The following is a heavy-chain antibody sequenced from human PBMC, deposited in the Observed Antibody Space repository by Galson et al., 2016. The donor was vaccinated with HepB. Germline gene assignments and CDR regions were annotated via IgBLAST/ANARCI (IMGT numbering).Heavy chain of an antibody. CDR3: TRDFDPFDS. CDR1: GASITTYY. V-gene: IGHV4-59*01. J-gene: IGHJ5*01. D-gene: IGHD3-9*01. Sequence: SETLSLTCTVSGASITTYYWSWIRQPPGKALEWIGYIHHRWSTKCNPSLNSRVTMSLDTSENQFSLSLRSVTAADTAVYYCTRDFDPFDSWGQGTLVTASS. CDR2: IHHRWST.